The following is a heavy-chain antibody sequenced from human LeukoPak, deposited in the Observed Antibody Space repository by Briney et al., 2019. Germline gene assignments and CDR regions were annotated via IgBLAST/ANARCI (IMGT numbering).Heavy chain of an antibody. CDR3: ARESASGLNYFDY. CDR1: GGSISSYY. J-gene: IGHJ4*02. Sequence: NASETLSLTCTVSGGSISSYYWSWIRQPPGKGLEWIGYIYYSGSTNYNPSLKSRVTISVDTSKNQFSLKLSSVTAADTAVYYCARESASGLNYFDYWGQGTLVTVSS. CDR2: IYYSGST. D-gene: IGHD3-10*01. V-gene: IGHV4-59*01.